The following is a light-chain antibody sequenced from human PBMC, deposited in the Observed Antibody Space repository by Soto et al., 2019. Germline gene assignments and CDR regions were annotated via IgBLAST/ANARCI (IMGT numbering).Light chain of an antibody. Sequence: EIVLTQSPATLSLSPGERATLSCGASQSVSSTYLAWYQHKPGLAPSHLIYDASSRATGFPDRFSGSGSGTDFTLTISGLEPEDFAVYSCQQYGSAPFTFGLGTKLEIK. J-gene: IGKJ2*01. V-gene: IGKV3D-20*01. CDR2: DAS. CDR1: QSVSSTY. CDR3: QQYGSAPFT.